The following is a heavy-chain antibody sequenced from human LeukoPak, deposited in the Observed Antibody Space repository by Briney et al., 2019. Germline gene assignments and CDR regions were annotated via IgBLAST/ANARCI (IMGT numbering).Heavy chain of an antibody. J-gene: IGHJ6*03. V-gene: IGHV4-59*10. Sequence: SETLSLTCAVYGGSFSGYYWSWIRQPAGKGLEWIGRIYTSGSTNYNPSLKSRVTISVDTSKNQFSLKLSSVTAADTAVYYCASSPRVWFGELFPHYYYYYMDVWGKGTTVTISS. CDR1: GGSFSGYY. CDR2: IYTSGST. D-gene: IGHD3-10*01. CDR3: ASSPRVWFGELFPHYYYYYMDV.